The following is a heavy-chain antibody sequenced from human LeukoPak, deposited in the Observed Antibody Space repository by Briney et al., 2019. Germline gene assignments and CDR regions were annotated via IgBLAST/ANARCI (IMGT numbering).Heavy chain of an antibody. V-gene: IGHV1-2*02. CDR1: GYTFVDHY. CDR2: INPKRGGT. D-gene: IGHD3-10*01. J-gene: IGHJ5*01. CDR3: AREVKVPGELLGGFDS. Sequence: ASVNVSCKASGYTFVDHYIHWVRQAPGQGLEWMGWINPKRGGTTYAEKFEGRVTMTSDTAISTAYMELTSLRSDDTAFYYCAREVKVPGELLGGFDSWGQGSLVTVSS.